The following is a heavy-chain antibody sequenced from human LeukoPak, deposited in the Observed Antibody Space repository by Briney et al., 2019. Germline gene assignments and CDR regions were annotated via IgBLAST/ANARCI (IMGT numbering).Heavy chain of an antibody. V-gene: IGHV4-59*01. CDR1: VDSISSYY. CDR3: ARNRGRGYDYDGLYYFDY. Sequence: SETLSLTCTVSVDSISSYYWSWIRQPPGKGLEWIGYIYYSGSTNYNPSLKSRVTISVDTSKNQFSLKLSSVTAADTAVYYCARNRGRGYDYDGLYYFDYWGQGTLVTVSS. CDR2: IYYSGST. D-gene: IGHD5-12*01. J-gene: IGHJ4*02.